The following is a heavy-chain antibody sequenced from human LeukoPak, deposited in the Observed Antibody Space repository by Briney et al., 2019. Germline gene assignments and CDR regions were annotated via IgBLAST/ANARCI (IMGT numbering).Heavy chain of an antibody. Sequence: PSETLSLTCTISGDSLGGYYWSWIRQPPGKALEWIGYISYSESAKYNPSLDSRLIISLDTSKNQFSLKLSSVTAADTAVYSCARGTLRGNNGAYGMDVWGQGTMVTVSS. CDR3: ARGTLRGNNGAYGMDV. V-gene: IGHV4-59*01. D-gene: IGHD1/OR15-1a*01. J-gene: IGHJ6*02. CDR1: GDSLGGYY. CDR2: ISYSESA.